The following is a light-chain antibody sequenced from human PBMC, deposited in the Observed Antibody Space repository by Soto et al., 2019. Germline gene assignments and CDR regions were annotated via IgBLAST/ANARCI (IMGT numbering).Light chain of an antibody. Sequence: EIVLTHSPGTLSLSPGERATLSCRASQNVGSRYLAWYQQKPGQAPRLLIYGTSNRATGIPDRFSGSGSGKDFSLTISSLEPGALAVYYRQQYGRSPRTIGQGIKVEIX. V-gene: IGKV3-20*01. CDR1: QNVGSRY. J-gene: IGKJ1*01. CDR2: GTS. CDR3: QQYGRSPRT.